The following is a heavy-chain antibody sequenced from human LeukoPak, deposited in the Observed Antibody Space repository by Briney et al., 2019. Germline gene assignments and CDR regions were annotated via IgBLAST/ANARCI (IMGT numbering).Heavy chain of an antibody. Sequence: PSETLSLTCTVSGGSITGYYWSWIRQPPGKGLEWIGHINYSGSTKYNPSLNSRVTISVDTSKNQFSLKLSSVTAAGTAEYYCARDRGFCSGDSCYTRMDVWGQGTTVTVSS. J-gene: IGHJ6*02. V-gene: IGHV4-59*01. D-gene: IGHD2-15*01. CDR2: INYSGST. CDR1: GGSITGYY. CDR3: ARDRGFCSGDSCYTRMDV.